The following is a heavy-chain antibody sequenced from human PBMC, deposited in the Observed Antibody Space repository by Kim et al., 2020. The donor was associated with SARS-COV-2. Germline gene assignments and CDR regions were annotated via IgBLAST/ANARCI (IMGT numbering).Heavy chain of an antibody. D-gene: IGHD4-17*01. V-gene: IGHV1-46*01. CDR2: IYASGGGT. CDR3: ARDPIDDGGTNEWRRMDV. Sequence: ASVKVSCKASGYTFTSYDMHWVRQAPGQGLEWMGIIYASGGGTIYAQKFQGRVIMTRDTSTSTVYMELSSLSSEDTAVYYCARDPIDDGGTNEWRRMDVWGQGTTVTVSS. J-gene: IGHJ6*02. CDR1: GYTFTSYD.